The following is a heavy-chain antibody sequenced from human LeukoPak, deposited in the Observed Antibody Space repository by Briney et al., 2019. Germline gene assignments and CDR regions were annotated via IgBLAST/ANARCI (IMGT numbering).Heavy chain of an antibody. CDR1: GFTFSSYE. V-gene: IGHV3-74*03. D-gene: IGHD2-15*01. CDR2: VSSDGRST. CDR3: ARDQLYCSGGICYFDY. Sequence: PGGSLRLSCAASGFTFSSYEMNWVRQAPGKGLVWVSRVSSDGRSTTSADSVKGRFSISRDNAKNTLYLQMNGLRTEDTAVYYCARDQLYCSGGICYFDYWGQGTLVTVSS. J-gene: IGHJ4*02.